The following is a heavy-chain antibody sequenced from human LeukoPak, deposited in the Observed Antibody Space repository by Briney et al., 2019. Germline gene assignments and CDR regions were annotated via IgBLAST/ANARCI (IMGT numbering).Heavy chain of an antibody. CDR3: ARGYYGSGSYYKISYYFDY. CDR1: GFTFSSYA. Sequence: PGGSLRLSCAASGFTFSSYAMHWVRQAPGKGLEWVAVISYDGSNKYYADSVKGRFTISRDNSKNTLYLQMSSLRAEDTAVYYCARGYYGSGSYYKISYYFDYWGQGTLVTVSS. J-gene: IGHJ4*02. V-gene: IGHV3-30-3*01. D-gene: IGHD3-10*01. CDR2: ISYDGSNK.